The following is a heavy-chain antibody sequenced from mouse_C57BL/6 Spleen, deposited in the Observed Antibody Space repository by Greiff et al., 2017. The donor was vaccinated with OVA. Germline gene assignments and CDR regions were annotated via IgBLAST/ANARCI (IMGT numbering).Heavy chain of an antibody. J-gene: IGHJ4*01. CDR1: GYTFTSYW. CDR3: ARRDSNPYYYAMDY. V-gene: IGHV1-64*01. D-gene: IGHD2-5*01. Sequence: QVQLQQPGAELVKPGASVKLSCKASGYTFTSYWMHWVKQRPGQGLEWIGMIHPNSGSTNYNEKFKSKATLTVDKSSSTAYMQLSSLTSEDSAVYYCARRDSNPYYYAMDYWGQGTSVTVSS. CDR2: IHPNSGST.